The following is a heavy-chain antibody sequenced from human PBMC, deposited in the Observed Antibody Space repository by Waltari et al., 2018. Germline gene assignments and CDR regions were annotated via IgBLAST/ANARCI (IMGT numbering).Heavy chain of an antibody. CDR1: GGSISSSSYY. J-gene: IGHJ3*02. V-gene: IGHV4-39*01. CDR3: AIHGGVATIDAFDI. CDR2: IYYSGST. Sequence: QLQLQESGPGLVKPSETLSLTCTVSGGSISSSSYYWGWIRQPPGKGLEWIGSIYYSGSTYYNPSLKSRVTISVDTSKNQFSLKLSSVTAADTAVYYCAIHGGVATIDAFDIWGQGTMVTVSS. D-gene: IGHD5-12*01.